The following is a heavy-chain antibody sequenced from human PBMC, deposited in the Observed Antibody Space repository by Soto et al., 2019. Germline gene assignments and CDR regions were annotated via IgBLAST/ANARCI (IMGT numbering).Heavy chain of an antibody. Sequence: PSETLSLTCTVSGGSISSSSYYWGWLRQPPGKGLEWIGSIYYSGSTYYNPSLKSRVTISVDTSKNQFSLKLSSVTAADTAVYYGARQLGGSGYYPRWFDPWGQGTLVTVSS. CDR3: ARQLGGSGYYPRWFDP. D-gene: IGHD3-3*01. V-gene: IGHV4-39*01. CDR2: IYYSGST. J-gene: IGHJ5*02. CDR1: GGSISSSSYY.